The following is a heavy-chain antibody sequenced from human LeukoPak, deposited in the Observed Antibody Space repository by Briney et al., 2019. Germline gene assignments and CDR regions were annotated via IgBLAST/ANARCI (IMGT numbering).Heavy chain of an antibody. D-gene: IGHD2-2*01. V-gene: IGHV3-74*01. CDR2: VNTDGTST. CDR3: ARDYIVPAGPYQFDY. CDR1: GFTFSTYW. Sequence: QPGGSLRLSCAASGFTFSTYWMHWVRQAPGKGLVWVSRVNTDGTSTTYGDSVQGRFTISRDNAKNTLYLQMNSLRVEDTAVYYCARDYIVPAGPYQFDYWGQGTLVTVSS. J-gene: IGHJ4*02.